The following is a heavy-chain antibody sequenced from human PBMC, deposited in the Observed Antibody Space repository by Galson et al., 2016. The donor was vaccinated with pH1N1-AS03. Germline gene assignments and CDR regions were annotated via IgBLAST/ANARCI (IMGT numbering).Heavy chain of an antibody. Sequence: SLRLSCAASGFTFSRYWMHWVRQAPGKGLVWVSHINEDGSTTRYADSAKGRFTISRDNSESTLYLQMNSLGDDDTAVYYCARDVGGPDDYWGQGTLVTVSS. V-gene: IGHV3-74*01. D-gene: IGHD4-23*01. CDR1: GFTFSRYW. J-gene: IGHJ4*02. CDR2: INEDGSTT. CDR3: ARDVGGPDDY.